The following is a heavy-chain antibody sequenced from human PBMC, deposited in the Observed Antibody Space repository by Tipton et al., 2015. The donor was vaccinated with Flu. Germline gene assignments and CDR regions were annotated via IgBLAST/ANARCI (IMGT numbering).Heavy chain of an antibody. J-gene: IGHJ6*02. CDR3: ATDWHFCLDV. CDR1: GPTFSDSW. Sequence: SLRLSCAYSGPTFSDSWMHWVRQVPGKGLVWVARINNDGSDTKYADSAKGRFTISRDNAKKMLYLQMKSLRAEDTAVYYCATDWHFCLDVWGQGTTVAVSS. CDR2: INNDGSDT. V-gene: IGHV3-74*03.